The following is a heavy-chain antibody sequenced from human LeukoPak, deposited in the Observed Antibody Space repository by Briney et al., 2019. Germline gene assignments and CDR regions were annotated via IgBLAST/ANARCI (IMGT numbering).Heavy chain of an antibody. CDR3: ARAAGTISGWFDP. V-gene: IGHV6-1*01. CDR2: TYYRSKWYN. CDR1: GDSVSSNSAA. Sequence: SQTLSLTCAISGDSVSSNSAAWNWIRRSPSRGLEWLGRTYYRSKWYNDYAVSVKSRITINPDTSKNQFSLQLNSVTPEDTAVYYCARAAGTISGWFDPWGQGTLVTVSS. D-gene: IGHD6-13*01. J-gene: IGHJ5*02.